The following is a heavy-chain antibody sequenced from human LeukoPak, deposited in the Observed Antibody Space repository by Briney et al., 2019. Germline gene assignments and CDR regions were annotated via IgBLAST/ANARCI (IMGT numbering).Heavy chain of an antibody. CDR3: ARGAYDFWSGRSFDI. D-gene: IGHD3-3*01. J-gene: IGHJ3*02. CDR1: GFTFSSYS. V-gene: IGHV3-21*01. CDR2: ISSSSYI. Sequence: GGSLRLSCAASGFTFSSYSMNWVRQAPGKGLEWVSSISSSSYIYYADSVKGRFTISRDNAKNSLYLQMNSLRAEDTAVYYCARGAYDFWSGRSFDIWGQGTMVTVSS.